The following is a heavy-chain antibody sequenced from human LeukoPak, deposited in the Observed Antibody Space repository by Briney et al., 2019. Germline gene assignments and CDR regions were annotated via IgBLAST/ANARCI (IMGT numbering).Heavy chain of an antibody. Sequence: SETLSLTCSVSGMSITSRHYWGWIRQPAGKGLEWIGRIYTSGSTNYNPSLKSRVTISVDTSKNQFSLKLSSVTAADTAVYYCARDIAAAAPGWFDPWGQGTLVTVSS. CDR3: ARDIAAAAPGWFDP. V-gene: IGHV4-61*02. CDR1: GMSITSRHY. CDR2: IYTSGST. J-gene: IGHJ5*02. D-gene: IGHD6-13*01.